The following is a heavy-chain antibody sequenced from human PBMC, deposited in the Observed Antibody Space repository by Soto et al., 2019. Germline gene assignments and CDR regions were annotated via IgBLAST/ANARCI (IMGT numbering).Heavy chain of an antibody. D-gene: IGHD3-16*01. V-gene: IGHV2-26*01. CDR1: GFSLSNARMG. CDR2: IFSNDEK. J-gene: IGHJ6*02. Sequence: SGPTLVNPTETLTLTCTVSGFSLSNARMGVSWIRQPPGKALEWLAHIFSNDEKSYSTSLKSRLTISKDTSKSQVVLTMTNMDPVDTATYYCARIQNRITIGVVVDLYYYYRLAGWGQGTTVTVAS. CDR3: ARIQNRITIGVVVDLYYYYRLAG.